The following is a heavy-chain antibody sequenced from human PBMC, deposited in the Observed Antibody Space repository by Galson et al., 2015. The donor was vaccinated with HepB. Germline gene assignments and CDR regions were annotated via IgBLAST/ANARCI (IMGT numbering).Heavy chain of an antibody. Sequence: SLRLSCAASGFTFSSYAMSWVRQAPGKGLEWVSAISGSGGSTYYADSVKGRFTISRDNSKNTLYLQMNSLRAEDTAVYYCAKSSIQLGGAFDIWGQGTMVTVSS. J-gene: IGHJ3*02. V-gene: IGHV3-23*01. CDR3: AKSSIQLGGAFDI. CDR1: GFTFSSYA. D-gene: IGHD5-18*01. CDR2: ISGSGGST.